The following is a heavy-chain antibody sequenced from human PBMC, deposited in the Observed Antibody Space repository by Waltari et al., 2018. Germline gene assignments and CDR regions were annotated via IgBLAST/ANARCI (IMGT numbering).Heavy chain of an antibody. CDR1: GFRFSVSW. Sequence: EVQLVESGGGLVQPGGSLRVSWAASGFRFSVSWLTWGRQAPGKGLEWVATIKQDGSERYSVDSVKGRFTISRDNAKNSVYLQMNSLRGEDSAMYYCTRGVVGAPRSFDYWGQGTLVTVSS. D-gene: IGHD1-26*01. CDR3: TRGVVGAPRSFDY. J-gene: IGHJ4*02. CDR2: IKQDGSER. V-gene: IGHV3-7*01.